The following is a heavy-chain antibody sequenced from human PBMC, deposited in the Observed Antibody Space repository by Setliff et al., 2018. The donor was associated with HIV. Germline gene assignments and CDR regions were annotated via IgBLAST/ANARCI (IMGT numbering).Heavy chain of an antibody. V-gene: IGHV5-51*01. J-gene: IGHJ3*02. CDR3: ARHFSVAGDAFDI. D-gene: IGHD6-19*01. CDR1: GYSFTNFW. Sequence: GESLKISCKGYGYSFTNFWIGWVRQMPGKGLEWMSIFYPGDFDTRYSPSFEGQVTMSGDKSTSTAYLQWSSLKAADTAMYYCARHFSVAGDAFDIWGQGTMVTVSS. CDR2: FYPGDFDT.